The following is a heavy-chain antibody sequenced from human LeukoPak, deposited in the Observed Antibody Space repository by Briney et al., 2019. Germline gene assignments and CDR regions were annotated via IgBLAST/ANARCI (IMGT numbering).Heavy chain of an antibody. D-gene: IGHD6-19*01. CDR1: GFTFSSEA. CDR2: ISPAGGTT. V-gene: IGHV3-23*01. Sequence: GGSLRLSCTVSGFTFSSEAMGWVRQLPGGGLEWVSTISPAGGTTYYAESMKGRFTISRDNSKNTLHLQMNSLRAEDTAVYYCAKGPLIEVAGTTWDYWGQGTLVTVSS. J-gene: IGHJ4*02. CDR3: AKGPLIEVAGTTWDY.